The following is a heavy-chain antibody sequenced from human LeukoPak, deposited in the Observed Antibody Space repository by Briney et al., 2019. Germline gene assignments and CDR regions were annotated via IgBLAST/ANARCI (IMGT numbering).Heavy chain of an antibody. CDR1: GFTFSSYA. D-gene: IGHD3-22*01. V-gene: IGHV3-23*01. J-gene: IGHJ4*02. CDR3: AKTFPDNYYDSSGYKTYYFDY. CDR2: ISGSGGST. Sequence: GGSLRLSCAASGFTFSSYAMSWVRQAPGKGLEWVSAISGSGGSTYYADSVKGRFTISRDNSKNTLYLQMNSLRAEDTAVYYRAKTFPDNYYDSSGYKTYYFDYWGQGTLVTVSS.